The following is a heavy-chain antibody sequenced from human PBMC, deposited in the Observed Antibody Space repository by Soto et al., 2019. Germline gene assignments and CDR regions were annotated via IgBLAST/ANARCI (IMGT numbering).Heavy chain of an antibody. CDR2: IYYSGST. CDR1: GGSVSSGSYY. J-gene: IGHJ4*02. D-gene: IGHD4-17*01. V-gene: IGHV4-61*01. Sequence: SETLSLTCTVSGGSVSSGSYYWSWIRQPPGKGLEWIGYIYYSGSTNYNPSLKSRVTISVDTSKNQFSLNLNSVTAADTAVYYCAGYDSGGHGYFDYWGQGTLVTVSS. CDR3: AGYDSGGHGYFDY.